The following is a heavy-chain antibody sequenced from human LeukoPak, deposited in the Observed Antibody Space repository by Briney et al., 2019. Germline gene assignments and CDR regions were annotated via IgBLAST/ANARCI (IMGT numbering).Heavy chain of an antibody. CDR1: GFTFSSYG. CDR2: ISYDGSNK. D-gene: IGHD3-3*01. CDR3: VYDLWSGYRQYSDY. V-gene: IGHV3-30*03. Sequence: GGSLRLSCAASGFTFSSYGMHWVRQAPGKGLEWVAVISYDGSNKYYADSVKGRFTISRDNSKNTLYLQMNSLRAEDTAVYYCVYDLWSGYRQYSDYWGQGTLVTVSS. J-gene: IGHJ4*02.